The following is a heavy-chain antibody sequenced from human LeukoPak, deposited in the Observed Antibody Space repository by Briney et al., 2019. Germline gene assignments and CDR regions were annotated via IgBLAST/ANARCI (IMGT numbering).Heavy chain of an antibody. V-gene: IGHV1-2*02. Sequence: ASVKVSCKASGYSFSGHYMHWVRQAPGQGPEWMGWISPNSGGTNYAQKFQGRVTMTGDTSISTAYMELSSPRSDDTAVYYCVRAGSYYPYYFDYWGQGTLVTVSS. D-gene: IGHD1-26*01. CDR2: ISPNSGGT. J-gene: IGHJ4*02. CDR1: GYSFSGHY. CDR3: VRAGSYYPYYFDY.